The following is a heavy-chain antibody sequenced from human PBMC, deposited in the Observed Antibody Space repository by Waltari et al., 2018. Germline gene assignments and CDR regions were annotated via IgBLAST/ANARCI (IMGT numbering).Heavy chain of an antibody. CDR1: GGSISSYY. V-gene: IGHV4-59*01. CDR2: IYYSWST. Sequence: QVQLQESGPGLVKPSETLSLTCTVSGGSISSYYWSWIRQPPGKGLEWIGYIYYSWSTNYNPSLKSRVTISVDTSKNQFSLKLSSVTAADTAVYYCARKSDGALGYWGQGTLVTVSS. J-gene: IGHJ4*02. D-gene: IGHD7-27*01. CDR3: ARKSDGALGY.